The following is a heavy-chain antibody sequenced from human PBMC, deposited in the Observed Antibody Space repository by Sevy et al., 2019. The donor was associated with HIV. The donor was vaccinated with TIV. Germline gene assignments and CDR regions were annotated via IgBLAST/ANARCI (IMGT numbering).Heavy chain of an antibody. CDR3: AREVCTTPHDY. CDR1: GFTFSKYS. V-gene: IGHV3-23*01. CDR2: LSFGCGEI. J-gene: IGHJ4*02. D-gene: IGHD2-8*01. Sequence: GGSLRLSCAASGFTFSKYSMSWVRQPPGKGLEWVSTLSFGCGEINYADSVKGRFTISRDNSKSSVYLQMNNLRPEDTAVYYCAREVCTTPHDYWGQGTLVTVSS.